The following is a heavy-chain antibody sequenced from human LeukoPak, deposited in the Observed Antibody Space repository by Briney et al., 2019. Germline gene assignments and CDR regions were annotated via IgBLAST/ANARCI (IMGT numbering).Heavy chain of an antibody. V-gene: IGHV1-69*13. CDR3: ARDLGYCTNGVCHTRFDY. CDR2: IIPIFGTA. J-gene: IGHJ4*02. CDR1: GGTFSSYA. D-gene: IGHD2-8*01. Sequence: SVKVSCKASGGTFSSYAISWVRQAPGQGLEWMGGIIPIFGTANYAQKFQGRVTITADESTSTAYMELCSLRSEDTAVYYCARDLGYCTNGVCHTRFDYWGQGTLVAVSS.